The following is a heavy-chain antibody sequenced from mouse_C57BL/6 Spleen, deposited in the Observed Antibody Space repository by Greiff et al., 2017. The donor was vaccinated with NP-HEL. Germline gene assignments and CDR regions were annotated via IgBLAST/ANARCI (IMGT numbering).Heavy chain of an antibody. CDR3: ARPSQATSYAMDY. Sequence: QVQLQQSGAELAKPGASVKLSCKASGYTFTSYWMHWVKLRPGQGLEWIGYINPSSGYTKYNQKFKDKATLTADKSSSTAYMQLSSLTYEDSAVYYCARPSQATSYAMDYWGQGTSVTVSS. CDR2: INPSSGYT. CDR1: GYTFTSYW. J-gene: IGHJ4*01. V-gene: IGHV1-7*01. D-gene: IGHD3-2*02.